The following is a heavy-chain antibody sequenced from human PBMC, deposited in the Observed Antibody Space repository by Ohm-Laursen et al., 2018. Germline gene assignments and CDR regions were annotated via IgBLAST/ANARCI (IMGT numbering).Heavy chain of an antibody. Sequence: TLSLTCTVSGGSISSYYWSWIRQPPGEGLEWIGYIYYSGSTNYNPSLKNRVTISVDTSKNQFSLKLSSVTAADTAVYYCARSWEYSSGWRAIGRAFDIWGQGTMVADSS. J-gene: IGHJ3*02. V-gene: IGHV4-59*01. CDR3: ARSWEYSSGWRAIGRAFDI. CDR2: IYYSGST. CDR1: GGSISSYY. D-gene: IGHD6-19*01.